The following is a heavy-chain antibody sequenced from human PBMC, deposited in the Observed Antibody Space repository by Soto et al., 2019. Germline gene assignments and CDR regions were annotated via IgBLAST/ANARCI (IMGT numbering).Heavy chain of an antibody. J-gene: IGHJ6*02. V-gene: IGHV1-69*13. CDR1: GGTFSSYA. CDR3: ARGIAAAGDSFGMDV. CDR2: IIPIFGTA. Sequence: SVKVSCKASGGTFSSYAISWVRQAPGQGLEWMGGIIPIFGTANYAQKFQGRVTITADESTSTAYMELSSLRSEDTAVYYCARGIAAAGDSFGMDVWGQGTTVTVSS. D-gene: IGHD6-13*01.